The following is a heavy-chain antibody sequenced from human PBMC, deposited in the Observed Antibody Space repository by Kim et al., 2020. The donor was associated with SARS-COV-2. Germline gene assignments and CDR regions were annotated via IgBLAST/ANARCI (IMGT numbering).Heavy chain of an antibody. CDR1: GGSISSSSYY. D-gene: IGHD2-21*02. CDR3: ARLDTLAYCGGDCYS. CDR2: IYYSGST. V-gene: IGHV4-39*01. Sequence: SETLSLTCTVSGGSISSSSYYWGWIRQPPGKGLEWIGSIYYSGSTYYNPSLKSRVTISVDTSKNQFSLKLSSVTAADTAVYYCARLDTLAYCGGDCYSWGQGTLVTVSS. J-gene: IGHJ5*02.